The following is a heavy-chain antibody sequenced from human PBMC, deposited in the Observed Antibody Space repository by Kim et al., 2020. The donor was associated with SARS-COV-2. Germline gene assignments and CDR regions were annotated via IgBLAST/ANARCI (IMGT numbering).Heavy chain of an antibody. D-gene: IGHD3-10*01. CDR1: GGSFSGYY. Sequence: SETLSLTCAVYGGSFSGYYWSWIRQPPGKGLEWIGEINHSGSTNYNPSLKSRVTISVDTSKNQFSLKLSSVTAADTAVYYCARSRGLLWFGELGYWFDPWGQGTLVTVSS. CDR3: ARSRGLLWFGELGYWFDP. V-gene: IGHV4-34*01. CDR2: INHSGST. J-gene: IGHJ5*02.